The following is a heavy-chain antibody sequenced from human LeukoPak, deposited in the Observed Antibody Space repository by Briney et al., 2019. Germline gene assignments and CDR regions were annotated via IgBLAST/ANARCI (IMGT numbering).Heavy chain of an antibody. V-gene: IGHV1-2*06. CDR1: GYTLTGYH. Sequence: GASVKVSCKASGYTLTGYHMHWVRQAPGQGLEWMGRINPNSRGTNYAQKFQGRVTMTRDTSLSTAYMELSRLTTDDTAVYYRAKDYDGTCDLLGFWGQGNLVTVSS. CDR2: INPNSRGT. D-gene: IGHD3-22*01. CDR3: AKDYDGTCDLLGF. J-gene: IGHJ4*02.